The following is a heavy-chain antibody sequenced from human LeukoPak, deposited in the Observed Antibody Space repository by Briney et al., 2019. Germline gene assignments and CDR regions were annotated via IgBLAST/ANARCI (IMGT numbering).Heavy chain of an antibody. V-gene: IGHV1-8*01. D-gene: IGHD1-26*01. CDR3: ARVDWRELRRQDAFDI. Sequence: ASVKVSCKASGYTFTSYDINWVRQATGQGLEWMGWMNPNSGNTGYAQKFQGRVTMTRNTSISTAYMELSSLRSEDTAVYYCARVDWRELRRQDAFDIWGQGTMVTVSS. CDR2: MNPNSGNT. CDR1: GYTFTSYD. J-gene: IGHJ3*02.